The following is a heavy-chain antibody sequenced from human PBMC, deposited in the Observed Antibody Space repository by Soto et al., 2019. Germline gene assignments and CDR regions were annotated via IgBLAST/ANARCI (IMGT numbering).Heavy chain of an antibody. J-gene: IGHJ6*02. CDR1: GFTSSGSA. V-gene: IGHV3-73*01. CDR3: TRVVPAAIGMDV. CDR2: IRSKANSYAT. Sequence: PGGSLRLSCAASGFTSSGSAMHWVRQASGKGLEWVGRIRSKANSYATAYAASVKGRFTISRDDSKNTAYLQMNSLKTEDTAVYYCTRVVPAAIGMDVWGQGTTVTVSS. D-gene: IGHD2-2*01.